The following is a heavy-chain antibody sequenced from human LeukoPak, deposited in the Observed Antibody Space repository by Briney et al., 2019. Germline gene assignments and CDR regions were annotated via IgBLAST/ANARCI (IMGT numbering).Heavy chain of an antibody. CDR3: ARGISSEEWSGVY. J-gene: IGHJ4*02. CDR2: IIPIFGTA. D-gene: IGHD3-3*01. Sequence: SVKVSCKASGGTFSSYAISWVRQAPGQGLEWMGGIIPIFGTANYAQKFQGRVTITTDESTSTAYMELSSLRSEDTAVYYCARGISSEEWSGVYWGQGTLVTVSS. CDR1: GGTFSSYA. V-gene: IGHV1-69*05.